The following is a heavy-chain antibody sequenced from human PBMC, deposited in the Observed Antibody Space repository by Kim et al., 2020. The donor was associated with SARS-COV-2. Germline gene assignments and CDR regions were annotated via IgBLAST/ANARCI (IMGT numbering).Heavy chain of an antibody. CDR3: ARAGTTMREFDY. Sequence: AASGKGRFTISRDDSKNSVYLQMNSLKTGDTAVYYCARAGTTMREFDYWGQGTLVTVSS. D-gene: IGHD4-4*01. V-gene: IGHV3-72*01. J-gene: IGHJ4*02.